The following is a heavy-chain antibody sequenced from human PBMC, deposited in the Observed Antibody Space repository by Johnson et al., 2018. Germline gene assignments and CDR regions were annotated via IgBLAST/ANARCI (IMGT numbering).Heavy chain of an antibody. J-gene: IGHJ6*02. CDR3: AKDLENTHGLLGFYYGMDV. D-gene: IGHD3-10*01. Sequence: QVQLVQSGGGVVQPGRSLRLSCAASGFTFSNYGMHWVRQAPGKGLEWVAIISYDGNNKYYADSVKGRFTISRDNSKNPLYLQMNSLGVEDTAFFHCAKDLENTHGLLGFYYGMDVWGQGTTVTVSS. CDR2: ISYDGNNK. V-gene: IGHV3-30*18. CDR1: GFTFSNYG.